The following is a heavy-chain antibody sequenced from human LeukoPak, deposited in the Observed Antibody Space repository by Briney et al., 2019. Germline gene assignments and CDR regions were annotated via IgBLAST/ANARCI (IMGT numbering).Heavy chain of an antibody. CDR2: IYYSGST. V-gene: IGHV4-59*01. J-gene: IGHJ3*02. CDR1: GGSISSYY. D-gene: IGHD2-2*01. CDR3: ARKSTSGDAFDI. Sequence: PSETLSLTCTVSGGSISSYYWSWIRQPPGKGLEWIGYIYYSGSTNYNPSLKSRVIISVDTSKNQFSLKLSSVTAADTAVYYCARKSTSGDAFDIWGQGTMVTVSS.